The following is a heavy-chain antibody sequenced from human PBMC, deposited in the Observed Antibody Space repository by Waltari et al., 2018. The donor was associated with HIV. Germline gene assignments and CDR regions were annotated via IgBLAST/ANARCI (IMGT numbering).Heavy chain of an antibody. CDR2: LSGSGGST. J-gene: IGHJ6*02. CDR3: AIQHNPLHNYYYGMDG. Sequence: EVQLLESGGGLVQPGGSLRLSCVASGVTFRNYGMTWVRQAPGKVLEWVSALSGSGGSTHYADSVNGRFTISRYKSKDTLYLQMNTLRAEDTAVYYCAIQHNPLHNYYYGMDGWGQGTTVTVSS. D-gene: IGHD1-1*01. V-gene: IGHV3-23*01. CDR1: GVTFRNYG.